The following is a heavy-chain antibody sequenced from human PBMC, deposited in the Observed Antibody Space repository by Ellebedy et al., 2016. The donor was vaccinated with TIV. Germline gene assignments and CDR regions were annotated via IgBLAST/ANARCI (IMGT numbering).Heavy chain of an antibody. Sequence: GESLKISXAASGFTFSSYAMSWVRQAPGKGLEWVSAISGSGGSTYYADSVKGRFTISRDNSKNTLYLQMNSLRAEDTAVYYCARSPDGITWGYWGQGTLVTVSS. V-gene: IGHV3-23*01. D-gene: IGHD1-14*01. J-gene: IGHJ4*02. CDR3: ARSPDGITWGY. CDR2: ISGSGGST. CDR1: GFTFSSYA.